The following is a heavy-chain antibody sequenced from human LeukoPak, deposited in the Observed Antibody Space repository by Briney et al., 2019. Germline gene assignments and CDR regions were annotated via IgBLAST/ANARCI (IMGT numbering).Heavy chain of an antibody. D-gene: IGHD3-10*01. CDR3: ARDRLRARLPYNWFDP. CDR1: GYSFSRYA. CDR2: INPNSGGT. J-gene: IGHJ5*02. V-gene: IGHV1-2*02. Sequence: ASVKVSCKASGYSFSRYAMHWVRQAPGQELEWMGWINPNSGGTNYAQKFQGRVTMTRDTSISTAYMELSRLRSDDTAVYYCARDRLRARLPYNWFDPWGQGTLVTVSS.